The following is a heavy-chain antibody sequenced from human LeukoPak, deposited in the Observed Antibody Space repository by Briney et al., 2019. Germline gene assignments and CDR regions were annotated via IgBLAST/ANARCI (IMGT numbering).Heavy chain of an antibody. CDR1: GFTFSSYS. J-gene: IGHJ6*02. Sequence: PGGSLRLSCAASGFTFSSYSMNWVRQAPGKGLEWVSSISSSSSCIYYADSVKGRFTISRDNAKNSLYLQMNSLRAEDTAVYYCATAKEMDVWGQGTTVTVSS. V-gene: IGHV3-21*01. CDR3: ATAKEMDV. CDR2: ISSSSSCI.